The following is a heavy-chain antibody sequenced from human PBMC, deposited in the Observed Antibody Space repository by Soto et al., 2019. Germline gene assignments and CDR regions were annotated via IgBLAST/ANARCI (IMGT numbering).Heavy chain of an antibody. CDR3: ARCRRTTDTIDY. CDR2: INHSGST. D-gene: IGHD1-7*01. CDR1: GGSFSGYY. V-gene: IGHV4-34*01. J-gene: IGHJ4*02. Sequence: PSETLSLTCAVYGGSFSGYYWCWIRQPPGKGLEWIGEINHSGSTNYNPSLKSRVTISVDTSKNQFSLKLSSVTAADTAVYYCARCRRTTDTIDYFGQGTLVPVSS.